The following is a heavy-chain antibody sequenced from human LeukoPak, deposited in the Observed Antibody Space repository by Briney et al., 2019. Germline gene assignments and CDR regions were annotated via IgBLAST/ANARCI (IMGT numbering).Heavy chain of an antibody. D-gene: IGHD3-22*01. CDR2: VRYDESDK. J-gene: IGHJ6*02. CDR1: GFTFGSYG. CDR3: ARVDSSGYLRPNYGMDV. Sequence: PGGSLRLSCVGSGFTFGSYGIHWVRQAPGTGLEWVTYVRYDESDKFYTDSVKGRFTISRDNSKNRVYLQMNSLRAEDTAVYYCARVDSSGYLRPNYGMDVWGQGTTVTVSS. V-gene: IGHV3-30*02.